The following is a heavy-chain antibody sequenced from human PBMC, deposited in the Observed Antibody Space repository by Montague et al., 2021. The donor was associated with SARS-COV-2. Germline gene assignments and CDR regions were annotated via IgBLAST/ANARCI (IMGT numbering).Heavy chain of an antibody. CDR2: IYYSGST. Sequence: SETLSLTCTVSGGSISGFYRSWIRQPPGKGLEWIGDIYYSGSTXXXPSXXXRVAVSVDRSKNQVSLKLTSVTAADTAVYYCARLLRSCTNGVCRTYYYYALDVWGQGTTVTVSS. CDR1: GGSISGFY. J-gene: IGHJ6*02. CDR3: ARLLRSCTNGVCRTYYYYALDV. D-gene: IGHD2-8*01. V-gene: IGHV4-59*01.